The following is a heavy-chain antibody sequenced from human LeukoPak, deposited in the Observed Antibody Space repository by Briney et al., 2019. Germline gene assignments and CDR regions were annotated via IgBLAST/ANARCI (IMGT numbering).Heavy chain of an antibody. Sequence: GGSLRLSCAASGFAFSHYEMNWVRQVPGKGLEWVSYISAGGTTIYNALVKGRFTMSRDNAKNSLYLQMNSLSAEDTAVYYCAREERMQKIDYWGQGTLVTVSS. J-gene: IGHJ4*02. V-gene: IGHV3-48*03. CDR1: GFAFSHYE. CDR3: AREERMQKIDY. D-gene: IGHD2-15*01. CDR2: ISAGGTTI.